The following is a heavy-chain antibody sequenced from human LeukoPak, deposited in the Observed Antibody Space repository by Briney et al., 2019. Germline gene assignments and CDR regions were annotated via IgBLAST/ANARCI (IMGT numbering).Heavy chain of an antibody. CDR2: INPSRGST. CDR3: VRSRDGYNYFDY. CDR1: GYTFTNYY. V-gene: IGHV1-46*01. Sequence: ASVKVSCKASGYTFTNYYMHWVRQAPGQGLEWMGIINPSRGSTGYAQKFQGRVTMTRDTSTSTVYMDLSSLKSEDTAVYYCVRSRDGYNYFDYWGQGTLVTVSS. D-gene: IGHD5-24*01. J-gene: IGHJ4*02.